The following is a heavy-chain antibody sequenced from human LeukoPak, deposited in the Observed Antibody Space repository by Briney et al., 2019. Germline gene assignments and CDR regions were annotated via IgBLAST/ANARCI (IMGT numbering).Heavy chain of an antibody. J-gene: IGHJ4*02. CDR3: ARDLTGNVFDH. Sequence: GGSLRLSCAASGFTFSSYWMYWVRQAPGKGLVWVSGINTDGSSTHYAGSVKGRFTISRDNAKNTLYLQMNSLRAEDTAVCYCARDLTGNVFDHWGQGTLVTASS. CDR2: INTDGSST. V-gene: IGHV3-74*01. CDR1: GFTFSSYW. D-gene: IGHD2-8*02.